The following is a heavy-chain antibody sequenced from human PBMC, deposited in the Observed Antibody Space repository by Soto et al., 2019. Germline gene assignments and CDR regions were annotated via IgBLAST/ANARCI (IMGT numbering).Heavy chain of an antibody. CDR1: GFTFSSYA. D-gene: IGHD3-10*01. CDR2: ISGSGGST. V-gene: IGHV3-23*01. J-gene: IGHJ3*02. Sequence: EVQLLESGGGLVQPGGSLRLSCAASGFTFSSYAMSWVRQAPGKRLEWVSAISGSGGSTYYADSVKGRFTISSDNSDNPLYLQMNSLRAEDTGVYFCAKVFRMNVVRVDAFDIWGQGTMVTVSS. CDR3: AKVFRMNVVRVDAFDI.